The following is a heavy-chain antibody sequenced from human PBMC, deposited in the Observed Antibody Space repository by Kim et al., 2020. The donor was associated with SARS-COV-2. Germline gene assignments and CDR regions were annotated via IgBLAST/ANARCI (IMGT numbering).Heavy chain of an antibody. D-gene: IGHD2-21*02. CDR1: GVSFTTYW. Sequence: GGSLRLSCTASGVSFTTYWMHWVRQVPGKGLEWVSLINNGGTTSNYADFVKGRFAISRDNLKATLYLRMTSLRGEDTGVYFCARGCVTGRLLDYWGQGTLVTVSS. CDR2: INNGGTTS. V-gene: IGHV3-74*01. CDR3: ARGCVTGRLLDY. J-gene: IGHJ4*02.